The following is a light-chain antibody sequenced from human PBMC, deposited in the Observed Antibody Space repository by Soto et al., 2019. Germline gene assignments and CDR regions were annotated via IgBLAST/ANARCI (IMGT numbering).Light chain of an antibody. CDR3: QQYYSTPLS. CDR2: WAS. CDR1: QSVLYSSNNKNY. Sequence: DIVMTQSPDSLAVSLGERATINCKSSQSVLYSSNNKNYLAWYQQKPGQPPKLLIYWASTRESGVPDRFSGSGSRTDFTLTISSLQAENVALYYCQQYYSTPLSFGGGTKVDIK. V-gene: IGKV4-1*01. J-gene: IGKJ4*01.